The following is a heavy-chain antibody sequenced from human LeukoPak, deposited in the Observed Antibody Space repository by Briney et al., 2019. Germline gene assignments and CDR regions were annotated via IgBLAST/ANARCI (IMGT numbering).Heavy chain of an antibody. V-gene: IGHV3-33*01. CDR1: GFTFSSYG. J-gene: IGHJ6*02. CDR2: IWYDGSNK. CDR3: ARDSLYSSSWYSTSSYYYGMDV. Sequence: GGSLRLSCAASGFTFSSYGMHWVRQAPGKGLEWVAVIWYDGSNKYYADSVKGRFTISRDNSKNTLYLQMNSLRAEDTAVYYCARDSLYSSSWYSTSSYYYGMDVWGQGTTVTVSS. D-gene: IGHD6-13*01.